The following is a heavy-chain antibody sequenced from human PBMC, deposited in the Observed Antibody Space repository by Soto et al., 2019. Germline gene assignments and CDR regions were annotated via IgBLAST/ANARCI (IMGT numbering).Heavy chain of an antibody. CDR1: GGTFSSYA. CDR2: IIPIFGTA. J-gene: IGHJ4*02. V-gene: IGHV1-69*12. D-gene: IGHD5-18*01. Sequence: QVQLVQSGAEVKKPGSSVKVSCKASGGTFSSYAISWVRQAPGQGLEWMGGIIPIFGTANYAQKFQGRVTLTAAESTSTAYMELSSLRSEDTAVYYCARYRYGYSDFDYWGQGTLVTVSS. CDR3: ARYRYGYSDFDY.